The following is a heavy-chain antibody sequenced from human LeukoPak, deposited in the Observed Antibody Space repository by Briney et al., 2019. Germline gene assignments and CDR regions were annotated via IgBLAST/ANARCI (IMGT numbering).Heavy chain of an antibody. CDR2: IYSGGST. CDR3: ARDQAREGQFDY. Sequence: GGSLRLSCAASGFTFSSYAMSWVRQAPGKGLEWVSVIYSGGSTYYADSVKGRFTISRDNSKNTLYLQMNSLRAEDTAVYYCARDQAREGQFDYWGQGTLVTVSS. J-gene: IGHJ4*02. CDR1: GFTFSSYA. V-gene: IGHV3-53*01.